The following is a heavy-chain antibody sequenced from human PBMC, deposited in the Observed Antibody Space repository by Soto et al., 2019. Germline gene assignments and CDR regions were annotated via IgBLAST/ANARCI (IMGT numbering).Heavy chain of an antibody. Sequence: HGESLKISCKGSGYSFAGYWITWVRQKPGKGLEWMGRIDPSDSQTYYSPSFRGHVTISVTKSITTVFLQWSSLRASDTAMYYCASQIYDSDTGPNSQYYFDSWGQGTPVTVSS. CDR1: GYSFAGYW. CDR2: IDPSDSQT. CDR3: ASQIYDSDTGPNSQYYFDS. D-gene: IGHD3-22*01. J-gene: IGHJ4*02. V-gene: IGHV5-10-1*01.